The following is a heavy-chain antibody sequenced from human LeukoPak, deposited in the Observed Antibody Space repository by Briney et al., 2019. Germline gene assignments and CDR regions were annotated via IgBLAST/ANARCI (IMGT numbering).Heavy chain of an antibody. CDR3: ARDRSHMVRGVIRHYYYYYMDV. D-gene: IGHD3-10*01. Sequence: SETLSLTCTVSGGSITSYYWSWIRQPAGKGLESIGHLSTSGSTNYNPSLKSRVTMSVDKSKHQFSLKLSSVTAADTAVYYCARDRSHMVRGVIRHYYYYYMDVWGKGTTVTISS. J-gene: IGHJ6*03. CDR1: GGSITSYY. V-gene: IGHV4-4*07. CDR2: LSTSGST.